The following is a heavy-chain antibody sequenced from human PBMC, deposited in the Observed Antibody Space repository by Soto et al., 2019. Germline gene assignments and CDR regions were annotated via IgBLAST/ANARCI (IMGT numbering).Heavy chain of an antibody. D-gene: IGHD6-13*01. Sequence: ASVKVSCKASGYTFTGYYMHWVRQAPGQGLEWMGWINPNSGGTNYAQKFQGWVTMTRDTSISTAYMELSRLRSDDTAVYYCARSAEYSSSCLYYFDDWGQGTLVTVAS. CDR1: GYTFTGYY. CDR2: INPNSGGT. J-gene: IGHJ4*02. CDR3: ARSAEYSSSCLYYFDD. V-gene: IGHV1-2*04.